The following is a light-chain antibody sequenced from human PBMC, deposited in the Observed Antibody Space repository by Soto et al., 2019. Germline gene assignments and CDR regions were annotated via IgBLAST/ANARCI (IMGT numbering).Light chain of an antibody. CDR2: GAS. J-gene: IGKJ1*01. CDR3: QQYDSSPRT. V-gene: IGKV3-20*01. Sequence: EIVLTQSPGTLSLSPGEGGTLSCRASQSVSSNHLAWYQQRPGQAPRLLIYGASSRATGIPGRFRGSGSGTDFSLTISRLEPEDLAVYYCQQYDSSPRTFGQGTKVDIK. CDR1: QSVSSNH.